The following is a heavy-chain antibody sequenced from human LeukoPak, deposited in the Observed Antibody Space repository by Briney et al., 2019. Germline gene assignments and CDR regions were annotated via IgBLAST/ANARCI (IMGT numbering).Heavy chain of an antibody. D-gene: IGHD6-25*01. J-gene: IGHJ4*02. CDR2: IYYSGST. CDR3: ARDQRSYFDY. CDR1: GGSISSYY. V-gene: IGHV4-59*01. Sequence: SETLSLTCTVSGGSISSYYWSWIRQPPGKGLKWIGYIYYSGSTNYNPSLKSRVTISVDTSRNQFSLKLSSVTAADTAVYYCARDQRSYFDYWGQGTLVTVSS.